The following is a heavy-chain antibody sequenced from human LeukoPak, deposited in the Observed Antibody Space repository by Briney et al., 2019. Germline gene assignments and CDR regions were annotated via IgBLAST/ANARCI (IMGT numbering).Heavy chain of an antibody. CDR1: GFTFSSYS. J-gene: IGHJ4*02. CDR2: ISSSSSYI. D-gene: IGHD6-6*01. Sequence: GGSLRLSCAASGFTFSSYSMNWVRQAPGEGLEWVSSISSSSSYIYYADSVKGRFTISRDNAKNSLYLQMNSLRAEDTAVYYCARVVGGSSSSGEDYWGQGTLVTVSS. V-gene: IGHV3-21*01. CDR3: ARVVGGSSSSGEDY.